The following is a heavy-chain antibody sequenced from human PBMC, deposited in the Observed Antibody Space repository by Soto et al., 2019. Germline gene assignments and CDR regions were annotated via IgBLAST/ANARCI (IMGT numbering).Heavy chain of an antibody. V-gene: IGHV4-59*01. CDR2: MYYGGSG. CDR1: GGSMNNNY. CDR3: ARAPIVAAGYYFDS. D-gene: IGHD1-26*01. Sequence: QVQLQESGPGLVKPSETLSLTCTVSGGSMNNNYWSWIRQPPGQALEWIAYMYYGGSGTYNPSLTSRVTISLDTSKSQVSLRLTSVTAADTAVYYCARAPIVAAGYYFDSWGQGTPVTVSS. J-gene: IGHJ4*02.